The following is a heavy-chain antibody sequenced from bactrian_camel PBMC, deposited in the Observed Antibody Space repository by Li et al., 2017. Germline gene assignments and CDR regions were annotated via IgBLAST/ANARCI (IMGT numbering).Heavy chain of an antibody. J-gene: IGHJ4*01. CDR1: THSSTNCG. CDR2: IDSDGST. Sequence: QVQLVESGGGSVQAGGSLKLSCTASTHSSTNCGVHWLRQAPGKEREGVAAIDSDGSTSYADSVKGRFTISKDNAKNTLYLQMNSLKLEDTAMYYCAADRITWCGNQWWRQDYDYWGQGTQVTVS. D-gene: IGHD5*01. V-gene: IGHV3S26*01. CDR3: AADRITWCGNQWWRQDYDY.